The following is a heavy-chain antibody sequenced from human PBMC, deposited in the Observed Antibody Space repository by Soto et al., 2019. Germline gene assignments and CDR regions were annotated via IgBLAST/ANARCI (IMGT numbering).Heavy chain of an antibody. J-gene: IGHJ4*02. Sequence: EVQLVESGGGLVQPGGSLRLSCAASGFTFSSYWMSWVRQAPGKGLEWVANIKQDGSEKYYVDSVKGRFTISRDNDQHSPYLPINSLRAEDTAVYYCARGGVYCSGGSCYQYYFDYWGQGPLVTVSS. CDR2: IKQDGSEK. V-gene: IGHV3-7*01. D-gene: IGHD2-15*01. CDR3: ARGGVYCSGGSCYQYYFDY. CDR1: GFTFSSYW.